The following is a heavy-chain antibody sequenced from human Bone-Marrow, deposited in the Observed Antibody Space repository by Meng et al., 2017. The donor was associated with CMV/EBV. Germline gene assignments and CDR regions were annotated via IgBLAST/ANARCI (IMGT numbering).Heavy chain of an antibody. Sequence: GESLKISCAASGFTFSSYAMHWVRQAPGKGLEWVAVISYDGSNKYYADSVKGRFTISRDNSKNTLYLQMNSLRAEDTAVYYCARVFYGDNRGDYWGQGTLVTFSS. J-gene: IGHJ4*02. CDR1: GFTFSSYA. CDR2: ISYDGSNK. CDR3: ARVFYGDNRGDY. V-gene: IGHV3-30-3*01. D-gene: IGHD4-17*01.